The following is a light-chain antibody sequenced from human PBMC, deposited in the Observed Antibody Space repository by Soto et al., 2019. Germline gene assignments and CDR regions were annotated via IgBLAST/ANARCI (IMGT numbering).Light chain of an antibody. CDR3: CSYAGSSTPLI. CDR1: SIDVGSYNL. J-gene: IGLJ1*01. Sequence: QSGLTEPSSVSGSPGQSITISYNGTSIDVGSYNLVSWYQQHPGKAAKLMIYEVSKRPSGVSNRFSGSKSGNTASLTISGLQAEDEADYYCCSYAGSSTPLIFGTGTKVTVL. V-gene: IGLV2-23*02. CDR2: EVS.